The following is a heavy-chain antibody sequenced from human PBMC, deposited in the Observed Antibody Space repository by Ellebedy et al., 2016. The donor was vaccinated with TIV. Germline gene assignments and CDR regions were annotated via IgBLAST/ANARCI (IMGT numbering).Heavy chain of an antibody. Sequence: RGGSLRLSCAASGLTFSNNAMSWVRQAPGKGLEWVSAICDSGSTTYYVDSVKGRFTISRDNSKNTLYLRMNSLKVEDTAVYYCASSRYHYYLGNTIFVYWGQGTLVTVSS. J-gene: IGHJ4*02. CDR1: GLTFSNNA. V-gene: IGHV3-23*01. CDR2: ICDSGSTT. CDR3: ASSRYHYYLGNTIFVY. D-gene: IGHD3-10*01.